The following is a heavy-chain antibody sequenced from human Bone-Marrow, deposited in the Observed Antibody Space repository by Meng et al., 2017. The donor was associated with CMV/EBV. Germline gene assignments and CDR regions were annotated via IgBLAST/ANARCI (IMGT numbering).Heavy chain of an antibody. D-gene: IGHD4-17*01. Sequence: ASGGPFSSYAISWVRQAPGQGLEWMGGIIPIFGTANYAQKFQGRVTITTDESTSTAYMELSSLRSEDTAVYYCARDDRNYGDYVATYWGQGTLVTVSS. CDR3: ARDDRNYGDYVATY. V-gene: IGHV1-69*05. J-gene: IGHJ4*02. CDR1: GGPFSSYA. CDR2: IIPIFGTA.